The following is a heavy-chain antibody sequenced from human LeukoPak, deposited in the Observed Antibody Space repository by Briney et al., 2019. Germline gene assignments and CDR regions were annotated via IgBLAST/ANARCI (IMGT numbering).Heavy chain of an antibody. Sequence: ASVKVSCKASGYTFTSHYMHWVRQAPGQGLEWMGIINPSGGSTSYAQKFQGRVTMTRDTSTSTVYMELSSLRSEDTAVYYCASVRQVGYNWFDPWGQGTLVTVSS. D-gene: IGHD2-15*01. CDR1: GYTFTSHY. CDR2: INPSGGST. V-gene: IGHV1-46*01. CDR3: ASVRQVGYNWFDP. J-gene: IGHJ5*02.